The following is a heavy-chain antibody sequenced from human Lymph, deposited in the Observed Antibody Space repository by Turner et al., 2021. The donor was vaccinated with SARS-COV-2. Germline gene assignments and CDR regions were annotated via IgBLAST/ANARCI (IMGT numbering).Heavy chain of an antibody. J-gene: IGHJ4*02. V-gene: IGHV4-30-4*01. CDR2: IYYSGST. CDR3: ARVVVLRRAYFDY. D-gene: IGHD2-8*01. Sequence: QVQLQESGPGLVKPSQTLSLTCTVSGGSISSGDYYWSWIRQPPGKGLEWIGYIYYSGSTYYNPSLESRVTISVDTSKNQFSLKLSSVTAADTAVYYCARVVVLRRAYFDYWGQGTLVTVSS. CDR1: GGSISSGDYY.